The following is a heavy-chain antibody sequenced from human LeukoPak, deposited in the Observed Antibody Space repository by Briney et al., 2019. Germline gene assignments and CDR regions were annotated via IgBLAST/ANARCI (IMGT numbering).Heavy chain of an antibody. Sequence: PSETLSPTCTVSGGSISNYYWSWIRQPPGKGLEWIGYIHYSGSTNYNPSLKSRATISVDTSKSQFSLKLSSVTAADTAVYYCARGYSSSWYYFDYWGQGTLVTVSS. CDR2: IHYSGST. D-gene: IGHD6-13*01. CDR1: GGSISNYY. V-gene: IGHV4-59*08. J-gene: IGHJ4*02. CDR3: ARGYSSSWYYFDY.